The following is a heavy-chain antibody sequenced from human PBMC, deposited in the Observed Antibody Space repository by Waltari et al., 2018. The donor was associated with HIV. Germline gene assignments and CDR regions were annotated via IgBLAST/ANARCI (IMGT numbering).Heavy chain of an antibody. J-gene: IGHJ4*02. CDR3: ARVRSIMGRFLGLDY. CDR1: GFSVRCHY. V-gene: IGHV3-53*02. CDR2: IHRSGNA. D-gene: IGHD3-3*02. Sequence: EVQPVENGGGLIQPGGSLRLSCEASGFSVRCHYMNWVRQAPGKGQEWVSVIHRSGNAYYADFVKGRFTISRDNSKNTLYLQMNSLRAEGTAVYYCARVRSIMGRFLGLDYWGQGTLVTVSS.